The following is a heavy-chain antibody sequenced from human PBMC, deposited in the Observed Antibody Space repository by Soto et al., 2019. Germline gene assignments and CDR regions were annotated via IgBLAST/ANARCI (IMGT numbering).Heavy chain of an antibody. V-gene: IGHV2-26*01. CDR3: GRILTMTVGQESMPAFVI. J-gene: IGHJ3*02. Sequence: QVTLKESGPVLVKPTETLTLTCTVSGFSLSNVRMGVSWIRQPPGKALEWLAHIFSNDEKSYSTSLKSSLTNSKDTSKSQMVLSMTNVDPVDTATNYCGRILTMTVGQESMPAFVIWSTGTMVTVSS. CDR1: GFSLSNVRMG. D-gene: IGHD3-22*01. CDR2: IFSNDEK.